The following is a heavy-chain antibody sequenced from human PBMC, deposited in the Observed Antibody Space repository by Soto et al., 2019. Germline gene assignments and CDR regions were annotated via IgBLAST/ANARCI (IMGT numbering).Heavy chain of an antibody. CDR2: IYYSGST. CDR1: CASISSDY. Sequence: TLSLTCTFSCASISSDYCSLIQHPAGKGVWWGGYIYYSGSTNYNPSLKSRVTISVDTSKNQFSLKLSSVTAADTAVYYCARVRYCSGGSCYGNYYFDYWGQGTLVTVSS. D-gene: IGHD2-15*01. CDR3: ARVRYCSGGSCYGNYYFDY. V-gene: IGHV4-59*01. J-gene: IGHJ4*02.